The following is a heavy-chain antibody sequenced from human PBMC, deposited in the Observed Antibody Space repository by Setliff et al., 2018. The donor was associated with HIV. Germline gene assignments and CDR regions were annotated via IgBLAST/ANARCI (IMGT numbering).Heavy chain of an antibody. D-gene: IGHD3-10*01. V-gene: IGHV4-4*07. CDR3: ARSIHGGGSEPFDT. CDR1: GASLQSYY. J-gene: IGHJ5*02. CDR2: IYYVGWS. Sequence: ASETLSLTCSVSGASLQSYYWSWIRQPAGKGLQWIGRIYYVGWSKYNPSLEDRVTMSVDTSNNQFSLSLRSVTAADTAIYSCARSIHGGGSEPFDTWGQGILVTVSS.